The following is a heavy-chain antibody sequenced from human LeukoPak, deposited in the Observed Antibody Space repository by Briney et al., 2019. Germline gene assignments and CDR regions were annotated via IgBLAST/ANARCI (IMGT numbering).Heavy chain of an antibody. J-gene: IGHJ3*02. Sequence: GGPLRLSCAASGFTFSTYAMNWVRQAPGKGLEWVSTISGSGSSTYYADSVEGRFTISRDNSNNTLRLEMNSLRAEDTAIYYCAISRGGDYIYDAFDIWGQGTVVTVSS. CDR1: GFTFSTYA. CDR2: ISGSGSST. V-gene: IGHV3-23*01. CDR3: AISRGGDYIYDAFDI. D-gene: IGHD3-16*01.